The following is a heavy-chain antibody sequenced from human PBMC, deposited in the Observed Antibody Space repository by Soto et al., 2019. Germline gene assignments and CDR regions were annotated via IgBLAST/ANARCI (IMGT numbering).Heavy chain of an antibody. V-gene: IGHV4-31*11. CDR2: IYYSGST. CDR1: GCSTTICCYE. Sequence: LSRTSGCSGCSTTICCYEWRWILPPPGKGLEWIGHIYYSGSTYYNPSLKSRVIISVDTAKDQFSLKLRSVTAADTAVYYCARALILTGYYIHDAFDIWGQGTVVT. D-gene: IGHD3-9*01. CDR3: ARALILTGYYIHDAFDI. J-gene: IGHJ3*02.